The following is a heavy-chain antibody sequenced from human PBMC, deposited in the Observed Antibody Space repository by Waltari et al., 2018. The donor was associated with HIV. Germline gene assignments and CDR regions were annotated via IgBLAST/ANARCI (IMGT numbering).Heavy chain of an antibody. V-gene: IGHV3-33*01. D-gene: IGHD3-22*01. J-gene: IGHJ4*02. CDR3: ARRVDSSLDY. CDR2: IWYDGSNK. Sequence: QVQLVESGGGVVQPGRSLRLSCAASGFTLSSYGMHWVRQAPGKGLEWVAVIWYDGSNKYYADSVKGRFTISRDNSKNTLYLQMNSLRAEDTAVYYCARRVDSSLDYWGQGTLVTVSS. CDR1: GFTLSSYG.